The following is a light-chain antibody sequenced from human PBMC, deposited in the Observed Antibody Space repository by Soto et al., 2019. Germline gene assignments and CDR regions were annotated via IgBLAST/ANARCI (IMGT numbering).Light chain of an antibody. J-gene: IGKJ1*01. CDR3: QHYNSYSEA. Sequence: DIPITQSPSTLSASIGDRVTITCRASQNINNWIAWYQQKPGKAPKFLIYDASTLESGVPSRFSGSGFGTEFTLTISSLQPDDFATYYCQHYNSYSEAFGQGTKVDI. CDR2: DAS. V-gene: IGKV1-5*01. CDR1: QNINNW.